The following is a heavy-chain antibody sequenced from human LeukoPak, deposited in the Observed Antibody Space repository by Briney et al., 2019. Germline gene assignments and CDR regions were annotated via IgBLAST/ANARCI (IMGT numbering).Heavy chain of an antibody. D-gene: IGHD3-3*01. CDR1: GFTFSDYG. CDR3: AKDNVEDNFGY. CDR2: ISYDGSNK. J-gene: IGHJ4*02. Sequence: GGSLRLSCAASGFTFSDYGVHWVRQAPGQGLEWVALISYDGSNKYYADSVKGRFTITRDNPKNTLYLQMNSLRAEDTAVYFCAKDNVEDNFGYWGQGTLVTVSS. V-gene: IGHV3-30*18.